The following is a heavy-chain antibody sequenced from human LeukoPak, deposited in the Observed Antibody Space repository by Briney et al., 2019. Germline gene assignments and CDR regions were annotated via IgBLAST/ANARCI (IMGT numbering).Heavy chain of an antibody. D-gene: IGHD3-22*01. Sequence: GGSLRLSCAASGFTFNDAWMSWVREAPGKGLEWVGRIKKKTDGGTTDYAAPVKGRFTISRDDSKDTLYLQMNSLNTGDTAVYYCTTDYYYSGAWLNYWGQGTLVTVSS. CDR1: GFTFNDAW. J-gene: IGHJ4*02. CDR2: IKKKTDGGTT. CDR3: TTDYYYSGAWLNY. V-gene: IGHV3-15*01.